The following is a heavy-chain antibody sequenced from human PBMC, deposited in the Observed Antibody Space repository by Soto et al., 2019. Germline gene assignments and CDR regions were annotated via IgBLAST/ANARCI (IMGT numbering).Heavy chain of an antibody. CDR1: GYTFTSYF. D-gene: IGHD1-26*01. Sequence: ASVKVSCKASGYTFTSYFMHWVRQAPGQGLEWMGIISPSGGSTSYAQKFQGRVTMTRDTSTSTVYMELSSPRSEDTAVYYCARDGTINRSAFDIWGQGTMVTVSS. V-gene: IGHV1-46*01. CDR3: ARDGTINRSAFDI. CDR2: ISPSGGST. J-gene: IGHJ3*02.